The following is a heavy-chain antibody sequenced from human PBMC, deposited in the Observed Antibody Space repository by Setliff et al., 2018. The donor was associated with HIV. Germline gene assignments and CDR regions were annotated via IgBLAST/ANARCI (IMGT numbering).Heavy chain of an antibody. CDR3: ATHSRSYWYFDL. CDR1: GYTFTTYA. V-gene: IGHV1-3*01. J-gene: IGHJ2*01. CDR2: IKAGNGET. D-gene: IGHD3-3*01. Sequence: ASVKVSCKASGYTFTTYAMHWVRQAPGQRLEWMGWIKAGNGETIYAEKFQGRVTITADTSTDTAYMELSSLRSEDTAVYYCATHSRSYWYFDLWGRGTLVTVSS.